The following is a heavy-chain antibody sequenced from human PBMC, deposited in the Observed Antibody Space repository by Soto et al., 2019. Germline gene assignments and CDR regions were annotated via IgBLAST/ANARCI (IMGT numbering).Heavy chain of an antibody. Sequence: GGSLRLSCAASGFTFSDYYMSWIRQAPGKGLEWVSYISSSGSTIYYADSVKGRFTISRDNAKNSLYLQMNSLRAEDTAVYYCARGPTDDYDFWSGYYGIDYWGQGTLVTVSS. CDR2: ISSSGSTI. D-gene: IGHD3-3*01. J-gene: IGHJ4*02. CDR3: ARGPTDDYDFWSGYYGIDY. CDR1: GFTFSDYY. V-gene: IGHV3-11*01.